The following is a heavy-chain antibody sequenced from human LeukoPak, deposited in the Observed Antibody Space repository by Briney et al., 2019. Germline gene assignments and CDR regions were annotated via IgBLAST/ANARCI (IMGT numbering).Heavy chain of an antibody. D-gene: IGHD2-15*01. CDR2: INHSGST. J-gene: IGHJ4*02. V-gene: IGHV4-34*01. Sequence: SETLSLTCAVYGGSFSAYYWSWIRQPPGKGLEWIGEINHSGSTNYNPSLKSRVTISVDTSKSQFSLKLSSVTAADTAVYYCARSRGGSRGQAYYWGQGTLVTVSS. CDR3: ARSRGGSRGQAYY. CDR1: GGSFSAYY.